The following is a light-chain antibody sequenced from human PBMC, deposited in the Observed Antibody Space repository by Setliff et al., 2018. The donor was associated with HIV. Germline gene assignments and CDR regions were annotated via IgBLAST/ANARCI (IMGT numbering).Light chain of an antibody. CDR3: AAWDDSLNAYV. Sequence: QSVLTQPPSASGTPGQRVTISSSGSFSNIGRNTVNWYQQLPGTAPKLLIFANFQRPSGVPDRFSGSKSGTSASLAISGLQSEDESDYFCAAWDDSLNAYVFGTGTKVTVL. CDR1: FSNIGRNT. V-gene: IGLV1-44*01. CDR2: ANF. J-gene: IGLJ1*01.